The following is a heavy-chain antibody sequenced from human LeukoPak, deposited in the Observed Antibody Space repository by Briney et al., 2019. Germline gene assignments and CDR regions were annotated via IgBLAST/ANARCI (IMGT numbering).Heavy chain of an antibody. CDR3: ARDLNTAMVY. V-gene: IGHV3-21*01. CDR2: ISSSSSYI. J-gene: IGHJ4*02. D-gene: IGHD5-18*01. CDR1: GFTFSSYS. Sequence: GRSLRLSCAASGFTFSSYSMNWVRQAPGRGLEWVSSISSSSSYIYYADSVKGRFTISRDNAKNSLYLQMNSLRAEDTAVYYCARDLNTAMVYWGQGTLVTVSS.